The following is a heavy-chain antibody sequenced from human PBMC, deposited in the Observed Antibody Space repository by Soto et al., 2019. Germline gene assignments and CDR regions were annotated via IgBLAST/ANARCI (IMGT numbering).Heavy chain of an antibody. CDR1: GFTFSNAW. D-gene: IGHD3-22*01. CDR3: TTDTMILVVTDSDY. Sequence: GGSLRLSCAASGFTFSNAWMSWVRQAPGKGLEWVGRIKSKTDGGTTDYAAPVKGRFTISRDDSKNTLYLQMNSLKTEDTAVYYCTTDTMILVVTDSDYWGQGTLVTVSS. V-gene: IGHV3-15*01. CDR2: IKSKTDGGTT. J-gene: IGHJ4*02.